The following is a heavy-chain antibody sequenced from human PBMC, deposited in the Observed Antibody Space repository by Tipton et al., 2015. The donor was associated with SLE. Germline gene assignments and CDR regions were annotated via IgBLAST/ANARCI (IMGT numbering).Heavy chain of an antibody. CDR3: ARGDTGDDYFDN. CDR1: GDSISRGTYY. CDR2: IYATGIT. J-gene: IGHJ4*02. D-gene: IGHD7-27*01. Sequence: TLSLTCTVSGDSISRGTYYWGWIRQPAGKGLEWIGHIYATGITNYNPSLKSRVTISVDTSKNQFSLKLSSVTAADTAVYYCARGDTGDDYFDNWGQGTLVTVSS. V-gene: IGHV4-61*09.